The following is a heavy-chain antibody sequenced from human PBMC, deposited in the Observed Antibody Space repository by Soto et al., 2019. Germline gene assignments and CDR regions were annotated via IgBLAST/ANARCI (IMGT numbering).Heavy chain of an antibody. J-gene: IGHJ5*02. CDR2: IFSNDAK. CDR3: ERILEITMRRGP. D-gene: IGHD3-10*01. CDR1: GFSLSDARMG. Sequence: QVTVKESGPVLVKPTETLTLTCTVSGFSLSDARMGVSWIRQPPGKALEWLAHIFSNDAKFYSTSLKSRLTVSKDTSKSQVVLTMTNMDPVDTATYYCERILEITMRRGPWGQGTLVTVSS. V-gene: IGHV2-26*01.